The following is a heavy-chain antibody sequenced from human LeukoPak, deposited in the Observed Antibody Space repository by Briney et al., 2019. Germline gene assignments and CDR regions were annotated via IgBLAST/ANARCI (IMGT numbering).Heavy chain of an antibody. Sequence: SVKLSCKASGGTFSSYAISWVRQAPGQGLEWMGGIIPIFGTANYAQKFQGRVTITADESTSTAYMELSSLRSEDTAVSYCVSRYYYDSRGYRLNFWGQGTLVSVSS. CDR3: VSRYYYDSRGYRLNF. CDR1: GGTFSSYA. D-gene: IGHD3-22*01. V-gene: IGHV1-69*13. J-gene: IGHJ4*02. CDR2: IIPIFGTA.